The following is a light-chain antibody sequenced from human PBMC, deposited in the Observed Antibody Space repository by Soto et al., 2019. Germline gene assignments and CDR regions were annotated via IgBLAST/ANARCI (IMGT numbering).Light chain of an antibody. CDR2: DTS. V-gene: IGKV3-15*01. CDR3: QQYNKWPPRT. J-gene: IGKJ1*01. CDR1: QSVSNN. Sequence: EIVMTQSPATLSVSPGERAALSCRASQSVSNNLAWYQQKPGQVPRLLIHDTSTRATGIPARVSGSASGTEFTLTISSLQSEDFAIYQCQQYNKWPPRTFGQGTKVEIK.